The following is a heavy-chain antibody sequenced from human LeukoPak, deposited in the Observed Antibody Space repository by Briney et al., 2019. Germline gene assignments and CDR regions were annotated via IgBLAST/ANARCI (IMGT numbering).Heavy chain of an antibody. V-gene: IGHV1-2*02. CDR1: GYTFTSYG. CDR2: INPNSGGT. J-gene: IGHJ4*02. D-gene: IGHD6-13*01. CDR3: ARVPRYSSSNLYFDY. Sequence: ASVKVSCKASGYTFTSYGISWVRQAPGQGLEWMGWINPNSGGTNYAQKFQGRVTMTRDTSISTAYMELSRLRSDDTAVYYCARVPRYSSSNLYFDYWGQGTLVTVSS.